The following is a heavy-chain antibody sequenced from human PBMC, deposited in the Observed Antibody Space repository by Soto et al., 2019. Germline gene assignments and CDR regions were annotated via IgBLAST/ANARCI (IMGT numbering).Heavy chain of an antibody. CDR1: GFTFTNYL. V-gene: IGHV3-23*05. D-gene: IGHD2-2*01. CDR2: IDKSGGDT. CDR3: AKDTYSRSWYF. J-gene: IGHJ4*02. Sequence: EVQLLESVGDLVQPGGSLRLSCAASGFTFTNYLMTWVRQAPGKGLEWVSSIDKSGGDTYYADSVKGRFTISRDNSKNTLYPQMNGLRAEDTALYFCAKDTYSRSWYFWGQGTLVTVPS.